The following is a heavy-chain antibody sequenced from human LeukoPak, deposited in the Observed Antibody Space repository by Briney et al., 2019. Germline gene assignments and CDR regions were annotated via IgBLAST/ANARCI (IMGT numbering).Heavy chain of an antibody. CDR2: IDYSGSN. V-gene: IGHV4-30-4*08. Sequence: SETLSLTCTVSGGSISSGDYYWSWLRQPPGKGLEWIGYIDYSGSNYYNPSLKSRVTISVDTSKNQFSLKLSSVTAADTAVYYCARESTRMTLYDSSGYWGQGTLVTVSS. CDR3: ARESTRMTLYDSSGY. J-gene: IGHJ4*02. D-gene: IGHD3-22*01. CDR1: GGSISSGDYY.